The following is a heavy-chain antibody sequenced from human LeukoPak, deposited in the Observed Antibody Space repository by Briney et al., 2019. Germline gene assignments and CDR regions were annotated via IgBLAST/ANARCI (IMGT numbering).Heavy chain of an antibody. D-gene: IGHD2-15*01. V-gene: IGHV1-2*02. CDR1: GYTFTGYY. Sequence: ASVKVSCKASGYTFTGYYMHWVRQAPGQGLEWMGWINPNSGGTSYAQKFQGRVTMTRDTSISTAYMELSRLRSDDTAVYYCASGYCSGGSCYLFDYWGQGTLVTVSS. CDR2: INPNSGGT. J-gene: IGHJ4*02. CDR3: ASGYCSGGSCYLFDY.